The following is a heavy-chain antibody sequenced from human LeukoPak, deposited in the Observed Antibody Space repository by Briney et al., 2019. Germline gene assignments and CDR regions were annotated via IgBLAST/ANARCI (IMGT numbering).Heavy chain of an antibody. CDR3: ARGNYVLHN. CDR2: INNDGSIT. D-gene: IGHD1-7*01. CDR1: GSTFNRDW. Sequence: GGPLRLSCATSGSTFNRDWMHCVRQAPGKALVWVSRINNDGSITTYADSVKGRFTISRDSARNTLNLQMNRLRAEDTAVYYCARGNYVLHNWGQGTLVTVSS. J-gene: IGHJ4*02. V-gene: IGHV3-74*01.